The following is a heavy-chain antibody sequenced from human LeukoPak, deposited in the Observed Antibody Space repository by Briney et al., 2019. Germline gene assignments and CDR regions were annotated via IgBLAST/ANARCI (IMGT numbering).Heavy chain of an antibody. D-gene: IGHD1-7*01. J-gene: IGHJ4*02. CDR3: ARQDNWNYVRY. CDR1: GFTFSSYA. CDR2: ISSSSSYI. Sequence: GGSLRFSCAASGFTFSSYAMSWVRQAPGKGLEWVSSISSSSSYIYYADSVKGRFTISRDNAKNSLYLQMNSLRAEDTAVYYCARQDNWNYVRYWGQGTLVTVSS. V-gene: IGHV3-21*01.